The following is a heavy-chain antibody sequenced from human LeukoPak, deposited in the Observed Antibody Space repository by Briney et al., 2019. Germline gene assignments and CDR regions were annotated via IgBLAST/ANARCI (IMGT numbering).Heavy chain of an antibody. CDR3: AKKEGPYGDTFFDY. V-gene: IGHV3-74*01. Sequence: GGSLRLSCAASGFTFSSYWMHWVRQAPGKGLVWVSRINSDGSSTSYADSVKGRFTISRDNAKNTLYLQMSSLRAEDTAVYYCAKKEGPYGDTFFDYWGQGTLVTVSS. CDR1: GFTFSSYW. CDR2: INSDGSST. J-gene: IGHJ4*02. D-gene: IGHD4-17*01.